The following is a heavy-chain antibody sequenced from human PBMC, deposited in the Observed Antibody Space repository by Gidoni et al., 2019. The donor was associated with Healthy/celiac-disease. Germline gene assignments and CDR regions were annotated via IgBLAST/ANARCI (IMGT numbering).Heavy chain of an antibody. D-gene: IGHD2-15*01. Sequence: EIYHSGSTNYNPSLKSRVTISVDKSKNQFPLKLSSVTAADTAVYYCATAATDAFDIWGQGTMVTVSS. V-gene: IGHV4-4*02. J-gene: IGHJ3*02. CDR2: IYHSGST. CDR3: ATAATDAFDI.